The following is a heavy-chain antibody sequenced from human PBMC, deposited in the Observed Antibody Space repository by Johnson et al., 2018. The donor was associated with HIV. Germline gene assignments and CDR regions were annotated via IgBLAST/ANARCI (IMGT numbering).Heavy chain of an antibody. CDR3: ARVSTMIVVARNDAFDI. CDR1: GFTFSNAW. V-gene: IGHV3-15*05. CDR2: IKSKTDGGTT. D-gene: IGHD3-22*01. Sequence: VQLVESGGGLVKPGGSLRLSCAASGFTFSNAWMSWVRQAPGKGLEWVGRIKSKTDGGTTDYAAPVKGSFTISRDDSKNTLYLQMNSRRAEDTALYYCARVSTMIVVARNDAFDIWGQGTMVTVSS. J-gene: IGHJ3*02.